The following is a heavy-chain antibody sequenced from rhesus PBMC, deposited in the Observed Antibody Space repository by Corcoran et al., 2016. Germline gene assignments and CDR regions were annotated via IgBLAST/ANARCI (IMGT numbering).Heavy chain of an antibody. Sequence: QVQLQESGPGLVKPSETLSLPCAVSGASISSHWWSWIRQPPGKGLEWIGGINGNSGSTSYNPSLKSRVTISKDASKDQFSLKLSSVTAADTAVYYCARSGGSYYGPDYWGQGVLVTVSS. CDR2: INGNSGST. D-gene: IGHD3-16*01. CDR3: ARSGGSYYGPDY. CDR1: GASISSHW. V-gene: IGHV4-80*01. J-gene: IGHJ4*01.